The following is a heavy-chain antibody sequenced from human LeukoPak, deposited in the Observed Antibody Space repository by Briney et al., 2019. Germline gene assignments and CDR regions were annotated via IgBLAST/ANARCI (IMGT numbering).Heavy chain of an antibody. CDR1: GFTFSSYA. J-gene: IGHJ4*02. CDR2: ISGSGGST. Sequence: GGSLRLSCAASGFTFSSYAMSWVRQAPGKGLEWVSAISGSGGSTYYADSVKGRFTISSDNSKNTLYLQMNSLRAEDTAVYYCAKDHSGSYLIFDYWGQGALVTVSS. V-gene: IGHV3-23*01. D-gene: IGHD1-26*01. CDR3: AKDHSGSYLIFDY.